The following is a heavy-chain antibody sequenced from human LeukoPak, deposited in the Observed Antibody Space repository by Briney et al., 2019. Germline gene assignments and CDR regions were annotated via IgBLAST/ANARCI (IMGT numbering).Heavy chain of an antibody. D-gene: IGHD6-13*01. V-gene: IGHV3-21*05. CDR3: ARPTIAAAGNFEY. J-gene: IGHJ4*02. Sequence: GGSLRLSCAASGFTFSSYGMTWARQAPGKGLEWVSHISSFSNFRSYADSVKGRFTISRDNAKNSLYLQVNSLRAEDTAVYYCARPTIAAAGNFEYWGQGTLVTVSS. CDR2: ISSFSNFR. CDR1: GFTFSSYG.